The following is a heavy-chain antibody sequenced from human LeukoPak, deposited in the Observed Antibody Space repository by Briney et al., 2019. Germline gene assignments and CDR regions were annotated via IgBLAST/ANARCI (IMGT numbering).Heavy chain of an antibody. CDR2: IYHSGST. D-gene: IGHD1/OR15-1a*01. CDR3: ARYQTGTMFAV. Sequence: SETLSLTCAVYGGFFSGYYWSWIRQPPGKGLEWIGSIYHSGSTYYNPSLKSRVTISVDTSENQPSLKLYSVTAADTAIYYCARYQTGTMFAVWGQGTLVTISS. V-gene: IGHV4-34*01. J-gene: IGHJ4*02. CDR1: GGFFSGYY.